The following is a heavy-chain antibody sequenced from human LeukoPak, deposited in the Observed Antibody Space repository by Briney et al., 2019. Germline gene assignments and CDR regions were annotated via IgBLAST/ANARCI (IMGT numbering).Heavy chain of an antibody. D-gene: IGHD2-2*02. CDR2: ISGNAGST. V-gene: IGHV3-23*01. CDR1: GFTLSSYA. J-gene: IGHJ4*02. CDR3: AKEGCTFTTCYINC. Sequence: GGSLRLSCAASGFTLSSYAMSWVRQAPGKGLEWVSLISGNAGSTYYADSVKGRFTISRDNSKNTLYLQMNSLRAEDTAVYYCAKEGCTFTTCYINCWGQGTLVTVSS.